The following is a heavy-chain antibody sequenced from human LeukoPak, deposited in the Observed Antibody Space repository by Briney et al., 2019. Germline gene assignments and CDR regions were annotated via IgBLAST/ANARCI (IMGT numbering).Heavy chain of an antibody. CDR1: GYSISSGYY. Sequence: SETLSPTCAVSGYSISSGYYWGWIRQPPGKGLEWIGSIYHSGSTYYNPSLKSRVTISVDTSKNQFSLKLSSVTAADTAVYYCAGKEGDYYYYGMDVWGKGTTVTVSS. V-gene: IGHV4-38-2*01. CDR3: AGKEGDYYYYGMDV. CDR2: IYHSGST. D-gene: IGHD2-21*01. J-gene: IGHJ6*04.